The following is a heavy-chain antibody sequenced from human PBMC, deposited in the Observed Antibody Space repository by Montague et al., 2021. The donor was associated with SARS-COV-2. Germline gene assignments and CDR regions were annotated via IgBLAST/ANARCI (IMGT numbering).Heavy chain of an antibody. CDR2: IFHSGTI. CDR3: ATLSRRTAAGTRDYFGLDV. J-gene: IGHJ6*02. CDR1: GDSISTSTW. Sequence: SESRSLTCRVSGDSISTSTWWTWVRQPPGKGLEWIGEIFHSGTINYNPSLKSRVSISVDKSNNQFSLRLSSLIAADTAVYYCATLSRRTAAGTRDYFGLDVWGQGTTVVVSS. D-gene: IGHD6-13*01. V-gene: IGHV4-4*02.